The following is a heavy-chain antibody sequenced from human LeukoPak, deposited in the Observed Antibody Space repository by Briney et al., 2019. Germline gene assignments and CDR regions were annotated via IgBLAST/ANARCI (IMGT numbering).Heavy chain of an antibody. Sequence: PSETLSLTCTVSGGSISSSSYYWGWIRQPPGKGLEWIGSIYYSGSTYYNPSLKSRVTISVDTSKNQFSLKLSSVTAADTAVYYCQGAITYYDFWSGYRESDYWGQGTLVTVSS. CDR2: IYYSGST. CDR3: QGAITYYDFWSGYRESDY. CDR1: GGSISSSSYY. D-gene: IGHD3-3*01. J-gene: IGHJ4*02. V-gene: IGHV4-39*07.